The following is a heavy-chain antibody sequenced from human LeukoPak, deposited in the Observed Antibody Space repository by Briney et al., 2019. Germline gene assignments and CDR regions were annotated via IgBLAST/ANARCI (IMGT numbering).Heavy chain of an antibody. D-gene: IGHD3-22*01. V-gene: IGHV1-18*01. CDR2: ISAYNGDT. CDR3: ARSSGNYYPFFDY. Sequence: ASVKVSCKVSGYTLTELSMHWVRQAPGKGLEWMGWISAYNGDTNYAQIFQGRITVTTDTSTSTAYMELRSLRSDDTAMYYCARSSGNYYPFFDYWGQGTLVTVSS. J-gene: IGHJ4*02. CDR1: GYTLTELS.